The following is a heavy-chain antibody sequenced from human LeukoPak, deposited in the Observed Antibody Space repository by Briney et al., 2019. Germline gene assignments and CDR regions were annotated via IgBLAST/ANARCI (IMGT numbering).Heavy chain of an antibody. Sequence: ASVKVSCKASGYTFIDYYIHWVRQAPGQGLEFLGWISPDSGGTNYPQKFQGRVTLTRDTSISTAYMELSRLRSDDTAVYYCARDGTSTDDYCGQGTLVTVSS. CDR1: GYTFIDYY. J-gene: IGHJ4*02. V-gene: IGHV1-2*02. CDR2: ISPDSGGT. D-gene: IGHD2-2*01. CDR3: ARDGTSTDDY.